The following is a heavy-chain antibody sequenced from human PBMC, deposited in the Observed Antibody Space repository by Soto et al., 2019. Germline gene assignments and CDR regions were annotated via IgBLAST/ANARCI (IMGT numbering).Heavy chain of an antibody. J-gene: IGHJ4*02. CDR3: ARDSTAFDY. CDR2: IWYDGSTK. CDR1: GFTFSSYG. D-gene: IGHD4-17*01. Sequence: QVQLVESGGGVVQPGRSLRLSCAASGFTFSSYGMHWVRQAPGKGLEWVAVIWYDGSTKYYSDSVKGRFTISRDNSKNTLYLQMNSLRVEDTAVYYCARDSTAFDYWGQGTLVTVSS. V-gene: IGHV3-33*01.